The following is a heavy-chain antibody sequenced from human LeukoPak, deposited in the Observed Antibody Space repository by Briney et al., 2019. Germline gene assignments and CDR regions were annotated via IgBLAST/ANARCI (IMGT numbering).Heavy chain of an antibody. D-gene: IGHD2-21*02. CDR2: ISYDGSNK. Sequence: GGSLRLSRAASGFTFSSYAMHWVRQAPGKGLEWVAVISYDGSNKYYADSVKGRFTISRDNPKNTLYLQMNSLRAEDTAVYYCARGSVGGMVTAIRYWGQGTLVTVSS. CDR1: GFTFSSYA. CDR3: ARGSVGGMVTAIRY. V-gene: IGHV3-30-3*01. J-gene: IGHJ4*02.